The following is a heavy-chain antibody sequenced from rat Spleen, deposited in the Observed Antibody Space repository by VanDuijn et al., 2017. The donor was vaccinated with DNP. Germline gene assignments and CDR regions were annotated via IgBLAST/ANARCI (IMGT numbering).Heavy chain of an antibody. J-gene: IGHJ2*01. CDR3: TPGWALY. Sequence: EVQLVESGGGLVQPGRSMKLSCAASGFTFSNYDMAWVRQAPKKGLVWVATISYDGISTYYRDSVTGRFTISRDNAIRAVLLHMDRPGSVDTLSHVTTPGWALYWGQ. CDR1: GFTFSNYD. D-gene: IGHD4-6*01. CDR2: ISYDGIST. V-gene: IGHV5-7*01.